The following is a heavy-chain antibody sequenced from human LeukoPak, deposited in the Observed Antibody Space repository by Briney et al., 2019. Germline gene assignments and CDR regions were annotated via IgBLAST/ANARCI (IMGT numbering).Heavy chain of an antibody. CDR2: IHHDGRA. CDR3: ASYGVRRVVALTLGYYDL. Sequence: PSETLSLPCAVSGGSLNGYYGSWIRGSPDKAREGMGYIHHDGRAKYKSSFKSRITIFLVSSKNEVSLTLCHVTRADTALYFCASYGVRRVVALTLGYYDLWGHGTMVTVSS. J-gene: IGHJ3*01. D-gene: IGHD3-22*01. CDR1: GGSLNGYY. V-gene: IGHV4-34*01.